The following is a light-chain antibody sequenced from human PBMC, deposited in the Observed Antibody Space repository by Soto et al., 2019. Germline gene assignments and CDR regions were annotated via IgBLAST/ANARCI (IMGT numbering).Light chain of an antibody. CDR1: QSVSST. CDR2: GAS. V-gene: IGKV3-15*01. J-gene: IGKJ4*01. Sequence: EIVMTQSPDTLSVSPGERATLFCRASQSVSSTVAWYQQRPGRAPRLLIYGASTRATGIPARFSGSGSGTEFPLTISSLQSEDFAVYYCQQYNDWLTFGGGTKVEIK. CDR3: QQYNDWLT.